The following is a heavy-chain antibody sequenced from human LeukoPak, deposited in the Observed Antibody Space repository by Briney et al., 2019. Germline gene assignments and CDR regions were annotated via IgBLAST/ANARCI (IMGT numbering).Heavy chain of an antibody. V-gene: IGHV3-23*01. Sequence: GGSLRLSCAASGFTFSSYAMSWVRQAPGKGLEWVSAISGSGGSTYYADSVKGRFTISRGNSKNTLYLQMNSLRAEDTAVYYCAKDGNDYGDYSTHDYWGQGTLVTVSS. D-gene: IGHD4-17*01. CDR2: ISGSGGST. CDR3: AKDGNDYGDYSTHDY. CDR1: GFTFSSYA. J-gene: IGHJ4*02.